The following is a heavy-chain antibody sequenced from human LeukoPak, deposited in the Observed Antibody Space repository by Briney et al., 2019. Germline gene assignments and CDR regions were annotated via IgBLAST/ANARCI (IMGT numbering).Heavy chain of an antibody. CDR1: GGTFSSYA. CDR2: IIPILGIA. CDR3: ARKQPDYYYYGMDV. J-gene: IGHJ6*02. Sequence: SVKVSCKASGGTFSSYAISWVRQAPGQGLEWMGRIIPILGIANYAQKFQGRVTITADKSTSTAYMELSSLRSGDTAVYYCARKQPDYYYYGMDVWGQGTTVTVCS. V-gene: IGHV1-69*04. D-gene: IGHD6-13*01.